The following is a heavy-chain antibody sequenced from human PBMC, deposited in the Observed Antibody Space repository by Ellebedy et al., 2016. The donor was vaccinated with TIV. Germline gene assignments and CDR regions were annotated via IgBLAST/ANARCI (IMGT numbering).Heavy chain of an antibody. V-gene: IGHV3-43D*03. J-gene: IGHJ6*02. CDR2: ISWDGRSS. CDR1: GFTFHNYA. Sequence: GESLKISCAASGFTFHNYAMHWVRQAPGKGLEWVSLISWDGRSSQYADSVKGRFTISRDNSKDSLYLQMNSLRPEDTALYYCAKDGPGFYGMDVWGQGTTVTVSS. CDR3: AKDGPGFYGMDV.